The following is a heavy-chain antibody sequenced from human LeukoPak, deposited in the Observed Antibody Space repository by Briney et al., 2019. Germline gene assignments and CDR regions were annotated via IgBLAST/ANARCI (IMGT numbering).Heavy chain of an antibody. CDR1: GFTFDDYA. V-gene: IGHV3-43D*03. J-gene: IGHJ4*02. CDR3: ARDRGYYYDSSGTGYFDY. CDR2: ISWDGGST. D-gene: IGHD3-22*01. Sequence: PGGSLRLSCAASGFTFDDYAMHWVRQAPGKGLEWVSLISWDGGSTYYADSVKGRFTISRDNAKNSLYLQMNSLRAEDTALYYCARDRGYYYDSSGTGYFDYWGQGTLVTVSS.